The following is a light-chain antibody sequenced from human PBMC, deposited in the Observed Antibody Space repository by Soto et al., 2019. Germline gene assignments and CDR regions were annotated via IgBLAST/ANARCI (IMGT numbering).Light chain of an antibody. V-gene: IGKV3-11*01. CDR1: ESVSIN. CDR3: QQRSSWPQLI. CDR2: DAS. Sequence: EIVLTQSPATLSLSPGERATLSCRASESVSINLAWYQHKPGQAPRLLIYDASNRATGIPARFSGSGSGTDFTLTISSLEPEDFAVYYCQQRSSWPQLIFGGGTKVEIK. J-gene: IGKJ4*01.